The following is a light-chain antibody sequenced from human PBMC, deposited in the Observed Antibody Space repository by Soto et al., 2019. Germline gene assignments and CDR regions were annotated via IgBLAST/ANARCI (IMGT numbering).Light chain of an antibody. V-gene: IGKV3-15*01. J-gene: IGKJ5*01. Sequence: EVVMTQSPATLSVSAGERATLSCRASQTVSRNLAWYQQRPGQAPRLLIYDISNRAAGVPARFSGSGSETEFTLTIRSLQSEDFAVYFCQQYNNWPSFGQGIRLEIK. CDR1: QTVSRN. CDR3: QQYNNWPS. CDR2: DIS.